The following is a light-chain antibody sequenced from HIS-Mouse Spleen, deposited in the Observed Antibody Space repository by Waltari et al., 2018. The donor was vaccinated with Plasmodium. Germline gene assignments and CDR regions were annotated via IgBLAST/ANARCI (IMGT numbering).Light chain of an antibody. CDR1: QSVSSN. Sequence: EIVMTQSPATLSVPPGERATRSCRASQSVSSNLAWYQQKPGQAPRLLIYGASTRATGIPARFSGSGSGTEFTLTISSMQSEDFAVYYCQQYNNWPRGTFGQGTKVEIK. J-gene: IGKJ1*01. CDR3: QQYNNWPRGT. CDR2: GAS. V-gene: IGKV3-15*01.